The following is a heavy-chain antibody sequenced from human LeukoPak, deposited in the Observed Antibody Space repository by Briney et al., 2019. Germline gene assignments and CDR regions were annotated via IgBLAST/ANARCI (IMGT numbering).Heavy chain of an antibody. Sequence: SETLSLTCAVYGGSFSGYYWSWIRQPPGKGLEWIGEINHSGNTNYNPSLKSRVTISVDTSKNQFSLKLSSVTAADTAVYYCARPRIAAAATPFDYWGQGTLVTVSS. CDR2: INHSGNT. V-gene: IGHV4-34*01. CDR3: ARPRIAAAATPFDY. CDR1: GGSFSGYY. J-gene: IGHJ4*02. D-gene: IGHD6-13*01.